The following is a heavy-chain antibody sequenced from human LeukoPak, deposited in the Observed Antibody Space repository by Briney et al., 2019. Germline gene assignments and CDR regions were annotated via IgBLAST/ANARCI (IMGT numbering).Heavy chain of an antibody. V-gene: IGHV3-23*01. CDR1: GFTFSSYG. Sequence: GGSLRLSCAASGFTFSSYGMSWVRQAPGKGLEWVSAISGSGGNTYYADSVKGRFTISRDKSKNTLFLQMNSLRAEDTAVYYCAKMSYGVYSDVDFWGQGTLVTVSS. CDR2: ISGSGGNT. CDR3: AKMSYGVYSDVDF. J-gene: IGHJ4*02. D-gene: IGHD2-8*01.